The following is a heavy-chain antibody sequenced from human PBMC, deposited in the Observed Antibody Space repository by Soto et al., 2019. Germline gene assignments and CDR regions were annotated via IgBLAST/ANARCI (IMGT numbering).Heavy chain of an antibody. CDR3: XXXXXXXXXXXXDV. CDR2: ISPYTGNT. V-gene: IGHV1-18*01. Sequence: QVPLVQSGDEVKKPGASVKVSCKASGYIFVNYGIAWVRQAPRQGLEWMGWISPYTGNTHSASKVQGRLTMTTDTATSTAYRGLGSLTSXXSXXXXXXXXXXXXXXXXXDVXGQGTTVTVSS. J-gene: IGHJ6*02. CDR1: GYIFVNYG.